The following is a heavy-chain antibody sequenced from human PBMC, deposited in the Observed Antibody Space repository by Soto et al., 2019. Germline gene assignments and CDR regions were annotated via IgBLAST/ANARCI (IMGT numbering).Heavy chain of an antibody. V-gene: IGHV3-11*01. J-gene: IGHJ6*03. CDR2: ISGRAATI. Sequence: QVQLAESGGDLVKPGGSLKLSCAASGFNITDYYMIWLRQAPGKGLEWPSYISGRAATIYSADSLKGRFIISRDNAKNSLYLQLNTLRVEDTAIYSCARHAARGYFLYMDVWGKGTTVTVSS. D-gene: IGHD6-6*01. CDR3: ARHAARGYFLYMDV. CDR1: GFNITDYY.